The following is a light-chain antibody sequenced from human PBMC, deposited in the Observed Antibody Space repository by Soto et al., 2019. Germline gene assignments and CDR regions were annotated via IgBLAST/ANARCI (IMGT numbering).Light chain of an antibody. J-gene: IGKJ2*01. Sequence: DIQMTQSPSSLSASVGDRVTITCRASQGISNYLAWYQQKPGKAPKLLIYAASTLQSGVSYRFSGRGSGTDFTLTISSLQPEDVSTYYCQKYNSGPVTFGQGTKLEIK. CDR2: AAS. V-gene: IGKV1-27*01. CDR3: QKYNSGPVT. CDR1: QGISNY.